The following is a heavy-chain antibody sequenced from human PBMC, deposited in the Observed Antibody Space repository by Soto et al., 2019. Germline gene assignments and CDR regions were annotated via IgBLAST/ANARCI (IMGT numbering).Heavy chain of an antibody. J-gene: IGHJ6*02. CDR2: FDPEDGGT. V-gene: IGHV1-24*01. CDR1: GYTLTELS. D-gene: IGHD4-17*01. CDR3: ATRATVGIYYYYGLDV. Sequence: GASVKVSCKVSGYTLTELSIHWVRQAPGKGLEWMGGFDPEDGGTIYAQNFQGRVTMTDDTSTDTAYMELSSLRSEDTAVYYCATRATVGIYYYYGLDVWGQGTAVTVSS.